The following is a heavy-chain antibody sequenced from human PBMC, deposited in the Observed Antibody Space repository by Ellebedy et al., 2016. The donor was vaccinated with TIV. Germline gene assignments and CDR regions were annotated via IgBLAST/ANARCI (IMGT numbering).Heavy chain of an antibody. CDR3: ARFFGTDAFEI. J-gene: IGHJ3*02. V-gene: IGHV6-1*01. Sequence: SQTLSLTCAISGDSVSSNSVAWNWLRQSPSRGLEWLGRTYYRSRWYIDYAESVKGRININADTSKNQFALQLNSVTPDETAVYYCARFFGTDAFEIWGQGTMVTVSS. D-gene: IGHD3-10*01. CDR1: GDSVSSNSVA. CDR2: TYYRSRWYI.